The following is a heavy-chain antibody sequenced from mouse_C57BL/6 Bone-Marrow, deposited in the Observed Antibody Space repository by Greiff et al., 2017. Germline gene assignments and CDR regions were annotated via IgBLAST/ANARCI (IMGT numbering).Heavy chain of an antibody. V-gene: IGHV5-6*01. CDR3: ARHTHRYFDV. CDR1: GFTFSSYG. CDR2: ISSGGSYT. J-gene: IGHJ1*03. Sequence: EVKLKESGGDLVKPGGSLKLSCAASGFTFSSYGMSWVRQTPDKRLEWVATISSGGSYTYYPDSVKGRFTISRDNAKNTLYLQMSSLKSEDTAMYYCARHTHRYFDVWGTGTTVTVSS.